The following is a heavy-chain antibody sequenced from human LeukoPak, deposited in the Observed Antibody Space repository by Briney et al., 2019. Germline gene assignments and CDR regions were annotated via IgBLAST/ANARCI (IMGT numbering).Heavy chain of an antibody. D-gene: IGHD3-16*01. V-gene: IGHV3-11*01. CDR2: ISSSGSTI. Sequence: PGGSLRLSCAASGFTFSDYYMSWIRQAPGKGLEWVSYISSSGSTIYYADSVKGRFTISRDNSKNTLYLQMNSLRAEDTAVYYCARDGGNVETPLGFDYWGQGTLVTVSS. CDR1: GFTFSDYY. J-gene: IGHJ4*02. CDR3: ARDGGNVETPLGFDY.